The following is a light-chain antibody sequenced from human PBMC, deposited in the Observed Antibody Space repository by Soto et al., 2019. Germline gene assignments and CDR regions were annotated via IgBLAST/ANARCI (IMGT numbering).Light chain of an antibody. CDR1: QDVGKF. V-gene: IGKV3-11*01. J-gene: IGKJ4*01. Sequence: VLTQSPDTLSLSPGERATLSCRASQDVGKFLVWYHQKPGLSPSLVIYEASKRATDIPDRFSGSGSGTAFTLTLNRLGPEDVGFYDCQQRNSWPLTFGGGTKV. CDR2: EAS. CDR3: QQRNSWPLT.